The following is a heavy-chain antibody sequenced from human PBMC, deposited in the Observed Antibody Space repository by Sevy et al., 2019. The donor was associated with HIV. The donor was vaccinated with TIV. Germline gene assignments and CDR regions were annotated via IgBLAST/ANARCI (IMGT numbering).Heavy chain of an antibody. Sequence: GGSLRLSCAASGFTFIDYYMCWIRQAPGKGLEWVSHISTSGVTIYYADSVKGRFTISRDNAKNSLYLQMNSLRAEDTAVYYCARGTNYYESSGPSYFDYWGQGSLVTVSS. CDR2: ISTSGVTI. J-gene: IGHJ4*02. CDR3: ARGTNYYESSGPSYFDY. CDR1: GFTFIDYY. D-gene: IGHD3-22*01. V-gene: IGHV3-11*01.